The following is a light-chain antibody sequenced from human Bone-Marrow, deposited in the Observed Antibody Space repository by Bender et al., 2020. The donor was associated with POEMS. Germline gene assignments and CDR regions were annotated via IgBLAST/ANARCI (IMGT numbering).Light chain of an antibody. Sequence: QSALTQPASVSGSPGQSITISCTGTSSDVGGYNLVSWYQQHPGKVPKVVIYEVSQRPSGISDRFSGSKSGNTASLTISGLQADDEGDYYCCSYATSDPSVIFGGGTKLTVL. CDR2: EVS. J-gene: IGLJ2*01. V-gene: IGLV2-23*02. CDR1: SSDVGGYNL. CDR3: CSYATSDPSVI.